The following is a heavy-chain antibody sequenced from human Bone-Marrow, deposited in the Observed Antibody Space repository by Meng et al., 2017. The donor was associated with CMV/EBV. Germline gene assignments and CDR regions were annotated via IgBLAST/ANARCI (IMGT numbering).Heavy chain of an antibody. Sequence: GGSLRLSCAASGFTFSGSSMNWVRQAPGKGLEWVSSISSSAVYIDYIDSVKGRFTISRDNAKNSLYLQMNSLRAEDAAVYYCARGVAAMSYYYGMDVWGQGTTVTV. J-gene: IGHJ6*02. D-gene: IGHD2-15*01. CDR3: ARGVAAMSYYYGMDV. V-gene: IGHV3-21*01. CDR1: GFTFSGSS. CDR2: ISSSAVYI.